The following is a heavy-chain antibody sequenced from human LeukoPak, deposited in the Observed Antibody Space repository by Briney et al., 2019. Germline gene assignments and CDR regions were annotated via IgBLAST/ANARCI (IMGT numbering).Heavy chain of an antibody. J-gene: IGHJ4*02. V-gene: IGHV1-2*02. CDR1: GYTFTGYY. Sequence: ASVKVSCKASGYTFTGYYMHWVRQAPEQGLEWMGWINPNSGGTNYAQKFQGRVTMTRDTSISIAYMELSRLRPDDTAVYYCASPPLGYYDSSGPEFDYWGQGTLVTVFS. CDR3: ASPPLGYYDSSGPEFDY. CDR2: INPNSGGT. D-gene: IGHD3-22*01.